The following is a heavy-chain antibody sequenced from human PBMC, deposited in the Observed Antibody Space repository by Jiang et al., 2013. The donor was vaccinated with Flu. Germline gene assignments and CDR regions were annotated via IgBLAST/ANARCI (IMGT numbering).Heavy chain of an antibody. D-gene: IGHD5-12*01. CDR3: ATQGYSHGWFFDF. CDR2: IYHTGGT. J-gene: IGHJ4*02. CDR1: GASISTDNW. V-gene: IGHV4-4*02. Sequence: GSGLVKPSGTLSLTYAVSGASISTDNWWNWVRQSPGKGLDWIGEIYHTGGTNYNLSLKSRVTISLDKSKNQFSLKLRSVTAADTAVYYCATQGYSHGWFFDFWGQGTLVTVSS.